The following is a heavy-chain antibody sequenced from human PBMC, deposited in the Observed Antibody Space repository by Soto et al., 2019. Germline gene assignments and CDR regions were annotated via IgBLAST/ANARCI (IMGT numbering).Heavy chain of an antibody. Sequence: QLQLQESDSGLVKPSQTLSLTCAVSGGSISSGGYSWSWIRQPPGKGLEWIGYIYHSGSTYYNPSLKSRVTISVDRSKNQFSLKLSSVTAADTAVYYCARAIGWFGELLGGYYFDYWGQGTLVTVSS. D-gene: IGHD3-10*01. CDR3: ARAIGWFGELLGGYYFDY. J-gene: IGHJ4*02. V-gene: IGHV4-30-2*01. CDR1: GGSISSGGYS. CDR2: IYHSGST.